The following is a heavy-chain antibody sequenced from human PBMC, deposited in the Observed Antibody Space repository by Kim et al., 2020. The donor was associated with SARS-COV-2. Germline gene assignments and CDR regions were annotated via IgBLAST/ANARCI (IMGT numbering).Heavy chain of an antibody. J-gene: IGHJ4*02. CDR2: TRNKANSYTT. V-gene: IGHV3-72*01. Sequence: GGSLRLSCAASGFTFSDHYMDWVRQAPGKGLEWVGRTRNKANSYTTEYAASVKGRFTISRDDSKNSLYLQMNSLKTEDTAVYYCAREEGTTYDYVWGTPRRYYFDYWGQGTLVTVSS. D-gene: IGHD3-16*01. CDR3: AREEGTTYDYVWGTPRRYYFDY. CDR1: GFTFSDHY.